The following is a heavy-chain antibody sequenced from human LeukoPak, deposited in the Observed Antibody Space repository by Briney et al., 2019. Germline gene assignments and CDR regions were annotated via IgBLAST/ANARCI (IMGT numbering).Heavy chain of an antibody. V-gene: IGHV4-39*01. D-gene: IGHD4-17*01. J-gene: IGHJ6*03. Sequence: SETLSLTCTVSGGSISSSSYYWGWIRQPPGKGLEWIGSIYYSGSTYYNPSLKSRVTISVDTSKNQFSLKLSSVTAADTAVYYCARAPYGDYTPGYYYYYYMDVWGKGTTVTVSS. CDR1: GGSISSSSYY. CDR3: ARAPYGDYTPGYYYYYYMDV. CDR2: IYYSGST.